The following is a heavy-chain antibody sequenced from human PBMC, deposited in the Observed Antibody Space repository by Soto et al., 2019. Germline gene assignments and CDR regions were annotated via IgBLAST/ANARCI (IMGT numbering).Heavy chain of an antibody. D-gene: IGHD6-6*01. CDR1: GFTFSSYA. CDR3: AKGIAARQNWFDP. Sequence: PGGSLRLSCAASGFTFSSYAMSWVRQAPGKGLEWVSAISGSGDSTYYADSVKGRFTISRDNSNNTLYLQMNSLRAEDTAVYYCAKGIAARQNWFDPWGQGTLVTVSS. CDR2: ISGSGDST. V-gene: IGHV3-23*01. J-gene: IGHJ5*02.